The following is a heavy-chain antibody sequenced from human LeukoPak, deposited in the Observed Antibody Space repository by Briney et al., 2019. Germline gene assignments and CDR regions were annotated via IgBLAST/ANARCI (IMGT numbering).Heavy chain of an antibody. J-gene: IGHJ3*02. CDR2: ISGSGGST. D-gene: IGHD3-10*01. Sequence: PTGGSLRLSCAASGFTFSNYVMSWVRQAPDKGLEWVSVISGSGGSTNYADSVKGRFTISRDNSKNTLYLQMNSLRDEDTAVYYCARGDHLLLWDAFDIWGQGTMVTVSS. V-gene: IGHV3-23*01. CDR3: ARGDHLLLWDAFDI. CDR1: GFTFSNYV.